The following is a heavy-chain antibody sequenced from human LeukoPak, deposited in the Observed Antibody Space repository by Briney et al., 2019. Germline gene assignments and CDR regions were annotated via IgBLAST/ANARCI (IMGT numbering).Heavy chain of an antibody. CDR1: GFTFSSYA. V-gene: IGHV3-23*01. CDR2: ISGSGGST. D-gene: IGHD6-13*01. J-gene: IGHJ6*02. Sequence: GGSLRLSCAASGFTFSSYAMSWVRQAPGKGVEWVSAISGSGGSTYYADSVKGRFTISRDNSKNTLYLQMNSLRAEDTAVYYCAKVGSAAAGPSLYYYYGMDVWGQGTTVTVPS. CDR3: AKVGSAAAGPSLYYYYGMDV.